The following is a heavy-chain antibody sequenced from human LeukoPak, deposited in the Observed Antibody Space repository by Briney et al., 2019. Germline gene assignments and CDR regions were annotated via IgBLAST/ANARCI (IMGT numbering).Heavy chain of an antibody. V-gene: IGHV3-30*18. D-gene: IGHD3-22*01. J-gene: IGHJ4*02. CDR2: ISYDGNTK. CDR1: GFTFSRHG. CDR3: VKDRLMIAEYYFDY. Sequence: GGSLRLSCAASGFTFSRHGVHWVRQAPGKGLEWVALISYDGNTKYYADSVKGRFTISRDNSKNTLSLQLNSLRAEDTGVYFCVKDRLMIAEYYFDYWGQGTLVTVSS.